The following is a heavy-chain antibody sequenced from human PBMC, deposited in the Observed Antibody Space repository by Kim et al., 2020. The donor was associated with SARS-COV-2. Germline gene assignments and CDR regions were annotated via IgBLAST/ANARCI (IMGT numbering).Heavy chain of an antibody. J-gene: IGHJ4*02. V-gene: IGHV3-7*01. CDR1: GFTFSSYW. Sequence: GGSLRLSCAASGFTFSSYWMSWVRQAPGNGLEWVANIKQDGSEKYYVDSVKGRFTISRDNAKNSLYLQMNSLRAEDTAVYYCARVRYSSSWNFDYWGQGTLVTVSS. CDR2: IKQDGSEK. CDR3: ARVRYSSSWNFDY. D-gene: IGHD6-13*01.